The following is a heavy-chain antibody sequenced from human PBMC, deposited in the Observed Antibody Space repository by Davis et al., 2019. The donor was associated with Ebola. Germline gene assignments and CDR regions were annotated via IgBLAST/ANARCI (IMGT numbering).Heavy chain of an antibody. Sequence: PGGSLRLSCAASGFTFSSYWMSWVRQAPGKGLEWVANIKQDGSEKYYVDSVKGRFTISRDNAKNSLYLQMNSLRAEDTAVYYCARDTIAVAGTALFYYYYGMDVWGQGTTVTVSS. J-gene: IGHJ6*02. V-gene: IGHV3-7*03. D-gene: IGHD6-19*01. CDR1: GFTFSSYW. CDR3: ARDTIAVAGTALFYYYYGMDV. CDR2: IKQDGSEK.